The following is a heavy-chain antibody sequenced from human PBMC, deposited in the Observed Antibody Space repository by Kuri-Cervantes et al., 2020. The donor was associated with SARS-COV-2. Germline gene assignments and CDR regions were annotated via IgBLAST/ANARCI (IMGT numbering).Heavy chain of an antibody. Sequence: GGSLRLSCAASGFTFSDHYMDWVRQAPGKGLEWVGRTRNKANSYTTEYAASVKGRFTISRDNAKNSLYLQMNSLRAEDTPFYYCAKDIHNGGSNYLDSWGQGTLVTVSS. CDR3: AKDIHNGGSNYLDS. V-gene: IGHV3-72*01. CDR2: TRNKANSYTT. J-gene: IGHJ4*02. CDR1: GFTFSDHY. D-gene: IGHD4-23*01.